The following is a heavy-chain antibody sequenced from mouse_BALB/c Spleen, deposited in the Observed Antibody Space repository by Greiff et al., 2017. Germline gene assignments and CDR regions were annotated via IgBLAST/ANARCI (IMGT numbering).Heavy chain of an antibody. V-gene: IGHV5-15*02. J-gene: IGHJ2*01. CDR3: ARSYDGYFDY. Sequence: EVKLMESGGGLVQPGGSRKLSCAASGFTFSDYGMAWVRQAPGKGPEWVAFISNLAYSIYYADTVTGRFTISRENAKNTLYLEMSSLRSEDTAMYYCARSYDGYFDYWGQGTTLTVSS. CDR2: ISNLAYSI. CDR1: GFTFSDYG. D-gene: IGHD2-3*01.